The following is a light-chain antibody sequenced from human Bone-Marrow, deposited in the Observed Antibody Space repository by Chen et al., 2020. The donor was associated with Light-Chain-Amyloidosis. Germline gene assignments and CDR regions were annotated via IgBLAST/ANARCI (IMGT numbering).Light chain of an antibody. CDR1: SGSIATNY. CDR2: EDD. J-gene: IGLJ3*02. CDR3: QSYQGSSQGV. V-gene: IGLV6-57*01. Sequence: NFMLNQPHSVSESPGKTVIISCTRSSGSIATNYVQWYQQRPGSSPTTVIYEDDQRPSGVPDRFSGSIDRSSNSASLTISGPKTEDEADYYCQSYQGSSQGVFGGGTKLTVL.